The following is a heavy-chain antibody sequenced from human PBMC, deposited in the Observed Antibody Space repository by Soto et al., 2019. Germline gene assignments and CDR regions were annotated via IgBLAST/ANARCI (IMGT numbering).Heavy chain of an antibody. CDR2: IWYDGSNK. J-gene: IGHJ4*02. Sequence: PGGSLRLSCAASGFSFSSYGMHWVRQAPGKGLEWVAVIWYDGSNKYYADSVKGRFTISRDNSKNTLYLQMNSLRAEDTAVYYCARDGVYGFGVVIPNDYWGQGTLVTVSS. V-gene: IGHV3-33*01. CDR3: ARDGVYGFGVVIPNDY. D-gene: IGHD3-3*01. CDR1: GFSFSSYG.